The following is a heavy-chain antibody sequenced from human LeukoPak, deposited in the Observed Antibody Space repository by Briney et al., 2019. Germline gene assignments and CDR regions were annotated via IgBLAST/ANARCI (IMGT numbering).Heavy chain of an antibody. J-gene: IGHJ5*02. Sequence: SETLSLTCAVYGGSFSGYYWSWIRQPPGKGLEWIGEINHSGSTNYNPSLKSRVTISVDTSKNQFSLKLSSVTAADTAVYYCARGRPLDPWGQGTLVTVSP. CDR1: GGSFSGYY. V-gene: IGHV4-34*01. CDR3: ARGRPLDP. CDR2: INHSGST.